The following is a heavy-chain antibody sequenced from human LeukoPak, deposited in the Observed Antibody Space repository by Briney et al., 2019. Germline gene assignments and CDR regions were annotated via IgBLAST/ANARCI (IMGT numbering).Heavy chain of an antibody. Sequence: SETLSLTCAVYGGSFSGYYWSWIRQPPGKGLEWIGEINHSGSTNYNPSLKSRVTISVDTSKNQLSLKLSSVTAADTAVYYCARGTRDGYRMRWYFDLWGRGTLVTVSS. V-gene: IGHV4-34*01. CDR3: ARGTRDGYRMRWYFDL. CDR2: INHSGST. D-gene: IGHD5-24*01. CDR1: GGSFSGYY. J-gene: IGHJ2*01.